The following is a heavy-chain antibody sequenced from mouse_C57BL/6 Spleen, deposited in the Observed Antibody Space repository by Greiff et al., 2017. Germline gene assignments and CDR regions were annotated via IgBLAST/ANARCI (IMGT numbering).Heavy chain of an antibody. D-gene: IGHD1-1*01. J-gene: IGHJ2*01. CDR3: ARGSHTVVATDY. Sequence: VQLVESGAELVKPGASVKISCKASGYAFSSYWMNWVKQRPGKGLEWIGQIYPGDGDTNYNGKFKGKATLTADKSSSTAYMQLSSLTSEDSAVYFCARGSHTVVATDYWGQGTTLTISS. CDR2: IYPGDGDT. CDR1: GYAFSSYW. V-gene: IGHV1-80*01.